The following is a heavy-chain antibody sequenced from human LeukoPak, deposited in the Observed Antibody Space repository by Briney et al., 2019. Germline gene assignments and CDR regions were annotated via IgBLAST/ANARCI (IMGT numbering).Heavy chain of an antibody. CDR1: GYTFTSYG. V-gene: IGHV1-18*01. D-gene: IGHD2-21*01. CDR3: AREDPVIVGASEFYY. Sequence: ASVKVPCKASGYTFTSYGISWVRQAPGQGLEGRGWISAYIGNTNYAQNLQGRVTMTTDTSTSTAYMEPRSLRSDDTAVYDRAREDPVIVGASEFYYRGQGTLVTVSS. CDR2: ISAYIGNT. J-gene: IGHJ4*02.